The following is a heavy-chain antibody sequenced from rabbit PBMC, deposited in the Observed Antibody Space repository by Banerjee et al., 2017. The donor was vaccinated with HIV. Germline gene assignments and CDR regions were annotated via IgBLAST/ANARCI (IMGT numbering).Heavy chain of an antibody. CDR2: IYADRSGST. Sequence: QSLEESGGDLVKPEGALTLTCTASGFSFSTSYYMCWVRQPPGKGLECIACIYADRSGSTYYANWAKGRFTISRTSSPTVTLEMTSLTAADTATYFCARGSAAMTMVITGYYLNLWGPGTLGT. CDR1: GFSFSTSYY. V-gene: IGHV1S40*01. CDR3: ARGSAAMTMVITGYYLNL. J-gene: IGHJ4*01. D-gene: IGHD2-1*01.